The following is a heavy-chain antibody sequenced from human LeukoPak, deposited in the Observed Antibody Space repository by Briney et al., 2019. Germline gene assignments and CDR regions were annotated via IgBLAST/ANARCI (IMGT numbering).Heavy chain of an antibody. CDR1: GFTFSDYY. CDR2: ISSIGSTI. Sequence: PGGSLRLSCAASGFTFSDYYMSWLRQAPGKGLEGVSYISSIGSTIYYADSVKGRFTISRDNAKNSLYLQMNSLRAEDTAVSYCARIHLNYYSAGSYNNTYYFVYWGQGTPVTASS. D-gene: IGHD3-10*01. CDR3: ARIHLNYYSAGSYNNTYYFVY. V-gene: IGHV3-11*01. J-gene: IGHJ4*02.